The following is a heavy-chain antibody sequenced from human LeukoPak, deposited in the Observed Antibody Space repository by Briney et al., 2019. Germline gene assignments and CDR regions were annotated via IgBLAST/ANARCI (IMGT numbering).Heavy chain of an antibody. Sequence: GESLKISCKGSGYSFTYYWIGWVRQMPGKGLEWMGIIYPGDSDTRYRPSFQGQVTISVDKSINTAYLQWSSLKASDTAMYYCARQDGNSKYYFDYWGQGTLVTVSP. CDR3: ARQDGNSKYYFDY. V-gene: IGHV5-51*01. CDR2: IYPGDSDT. J-gene: IGHJ4*02. CDR1: GYSFTYYW. D-gene: IGHD1-1*01.